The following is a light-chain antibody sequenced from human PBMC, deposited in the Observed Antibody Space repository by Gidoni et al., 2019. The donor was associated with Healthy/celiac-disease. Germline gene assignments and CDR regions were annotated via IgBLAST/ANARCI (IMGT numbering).Light chain of an antibody. CDR1: QSVSSN. Sequence: EIVMTQSPATLSVSPGERATLSCRASQSVSSNLAWYQQKPGQAPRLLIYGASTRATGIPARFSGSGSGTEFTLTISSLQSEDFAVYYCQQYNNWHLTFGGGTKVKIK. CDR3: QQYNNWHLT. V-gene: IGKV3-15*01. J-gene: IGKJ4*01. CDR2: GAS.